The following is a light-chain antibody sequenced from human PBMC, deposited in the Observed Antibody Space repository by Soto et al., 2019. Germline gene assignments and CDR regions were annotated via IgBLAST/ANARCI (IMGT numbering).Light chain of an antibody. V-gene: IGLV1-51*02. Sequence: QSVLTQPPSVSAAPGQKVTISCSGSSPNIGNNYVSWYQQLPGTAPKLLIYENNKRPSGIPDRFSGSKSGTSATLGITGLQTGDEADYYCGTWDSSLSAGVFGGGTKVTVL. J-gene: IGLJ2*01. CDR2: ENN. CDR3: GTWDSSLSAGV. CDR1: SPNIGNNY.